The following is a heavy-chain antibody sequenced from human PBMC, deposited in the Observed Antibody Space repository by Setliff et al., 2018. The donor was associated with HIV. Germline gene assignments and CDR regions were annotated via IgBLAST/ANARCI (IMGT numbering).Heavy chain of an antibody. D-gene: IGHD3-22*01. CDR3: ASGYYDSSGYYWYFDL. J-gene: IGHJ2*01. V-gene: IGHV4-4*09. CDR1: GGSSSSYY. CDR2: IYTSGST. Sequence: SETLSLTCTVSGGSSSSYYWSWIRQPPGKGLEWIGYIYTSGSTNYNPSLKSRVTISVDTSKNQFSLKLSSVTAADTAVYYCASGYYDSSGYYWYFDLWGRGTLVTVS.